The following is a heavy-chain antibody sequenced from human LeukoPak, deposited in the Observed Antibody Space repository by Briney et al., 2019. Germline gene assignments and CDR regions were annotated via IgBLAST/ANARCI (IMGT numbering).Heavy chain of an antibody. CDR2: MNPNSGNT. Sequence: GASVKVSCKASGYTFTSYDIKWLRQATGQGLEWMGWMNPNSGNTGYAQKFQGRVTITRNTSISTAYMELSSLRSEDTAVYYCARAPREGYYDILTGYDWFDPWGQGTLVTVSS. J-gene: IGHJ5*02. D-gene: IGHD3-9*01. V-gene: IGHV1-8*03. CDR3: ARAPREGYYDILTGYDWFDP. CDR1: GYTFTSYD.